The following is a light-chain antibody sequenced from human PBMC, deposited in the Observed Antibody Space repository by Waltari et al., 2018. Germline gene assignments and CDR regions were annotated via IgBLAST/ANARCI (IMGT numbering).Light chain of an antibody. CDR2: EAT. V-gene: IGKV5-2*01. J-gene: IGKJ2*01. CDR1: QDIDDE. Sequence: ETTLTQSPEFMSATPRDKVNISCRASQDIDDEMNWYQQKPGEGAIFIIQEATTLVPGIPPRFSGSGYGTDFTLTINNIQSEDVASYFCLEHDNFPTHTFGQGTKLEIK. CDR3: LEHDNFPTHT.